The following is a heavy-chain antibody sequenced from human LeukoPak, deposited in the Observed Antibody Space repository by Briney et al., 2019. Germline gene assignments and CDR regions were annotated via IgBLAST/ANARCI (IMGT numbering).Heavy chain of an antibody. CDR3: ARVYDVEMATHWFDP. CDR2: IIPIFGTA. CDR1: GGTFSSYA. J-gene: IGHJ5*02. Sequence: GASVKVSCKASGGTFSSYAISWVRQAPGQGLEWMGGIIPIFGTANYAQKFQGRVTITADESTSTAYMELSSLRSEDTAVYYCARVYDVEMATHWFDPWGQGTLVTVSS. D-gene: IGHD5-24*01. V-gene: IGHV1-69*13.